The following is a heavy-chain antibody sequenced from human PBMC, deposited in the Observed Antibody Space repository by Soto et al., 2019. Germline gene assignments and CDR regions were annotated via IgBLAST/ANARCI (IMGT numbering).Heavy chain of an antibody. V-gene: IGHV1-69*02. CDR3: ARANYDSSGAKAY. CDR1: GGTFSSYT. D-gene: IGHD3-22*01. CDR2: IIPILGIA. Sequence: QVQLVQSGAEVKKPGSSVKVSCKASGGTFSSYTISWVRQAPGQGLEWMGRIIPILGIANYAQKFQGRVTITADKSTSTAYVELSSLRSEDTAVYYCARANYDSSGAKAYWGQGTLVTVSS. J-gene: IGHJ4*02.